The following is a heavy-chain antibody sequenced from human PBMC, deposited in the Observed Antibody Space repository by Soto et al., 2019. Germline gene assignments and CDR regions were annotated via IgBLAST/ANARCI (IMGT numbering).Heavy chain of an antibody. CDR2: IRINSGNT. D-gene: IGHD4-17*01. V-gene: IGHV1-18*01. J-gene: IGHJ3*01. Sequence: ASVKVSCKASGYTFTRYGINWVRQAPGQGLEWMGWIRINSGNTNYAQRLQGRVTMTTDTSTSTAYMELRSLTSDDTAMYYCARGSYGDLLFDFWGRGTMVTVSS. CDR1: GYTFTRYG. CDR3: ARGSYGDLLFDF.